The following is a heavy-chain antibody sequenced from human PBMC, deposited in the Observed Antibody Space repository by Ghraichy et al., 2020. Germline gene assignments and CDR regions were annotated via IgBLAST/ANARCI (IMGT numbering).Heavy chain of an antibody. CDR1: GGSISSGDYY. J-gene: IGHJ6*02. CDR3: GRERVIWSGSHRTLDV. Sequence: SETLSLTCTVSGGSISSGDYYWSWIRQPPGKGLEWIEYIYYSGNTFYNRSLKSRVAISVDTSKNQFSLKLSSVTAADTAVYYCGRERVIWSGSHRTLDVWGQGTPVTVSS. V-gene: IGHV4-30-4*01. D-gene: IGHD3-3*01. CDR2: IYYSGNT.